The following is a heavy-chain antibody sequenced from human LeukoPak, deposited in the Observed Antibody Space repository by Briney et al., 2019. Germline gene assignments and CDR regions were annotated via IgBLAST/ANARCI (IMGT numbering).Heavy chain of an antibody. CDR1: GFTFSSYA. CDR2: ISGSGGST. J-gene: IGHJ4*02. D-gene: IGHD5-18*01. Sequence: AGGSLRLSCAASGFTFSSYAMSWVRQAPGKGLEWVSAISGSGGSTYYADSVKGRFTISRDNSKNTLYLQMNSLRAEGTAVYYCAKVTEYSYGPFDYWGQGTLVTVSS. V-gene: IGHV3-23*01. CDR3: AKVTEYSYGPFDY.